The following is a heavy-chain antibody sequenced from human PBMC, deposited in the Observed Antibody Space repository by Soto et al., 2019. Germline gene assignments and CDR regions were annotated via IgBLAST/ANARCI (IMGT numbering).Heavy chain of an antibody. CDR3: ARGGSRFYAMDV. CDR2: IYHGGST. CDR1: GGSISSGGYS. J-gene: IGHJ6*02. V-gene: IGHV4-30-2*01. Sequence: QLQLQESGSGLVKPSQTLSLSCAVSGGSISSGGYSWSWIRQPPGKGLEWIGHIYHGGSTHYNPSLRSRVTISVDMSKTHFSLKLSSVTAADTAVYHCARGGSRFYAMDVWGQGTTVTV.